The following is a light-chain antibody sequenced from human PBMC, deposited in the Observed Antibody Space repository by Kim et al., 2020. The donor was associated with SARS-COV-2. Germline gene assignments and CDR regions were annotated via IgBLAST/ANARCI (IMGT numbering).Light chain of an antibody. J-gene: IGKJ2*01. V-gene: IGKV1-12*01. CDR1: QGISSW. CDR3: QQAHSVPYT. CDR2: GGT. Sequence: DILMSQSPSSVPASVGDRVTITCRASQGISSWLAWYQQKPGKAPRLLIFGGTGLQSGVPSRFSGSQSGTDFTLTINGLQPEDFATYYCQQAHSVPYTFGQGTKVEI.